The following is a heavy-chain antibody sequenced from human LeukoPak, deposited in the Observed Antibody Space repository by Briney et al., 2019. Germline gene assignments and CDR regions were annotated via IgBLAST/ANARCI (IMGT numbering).Heavy chain of an antibody. V-gene: IGHV3-23*01. CDR1: GFSFSNYA. CDR2: IYYSGGDT. Sequence: GGSLRLSCAASGFSFSNYAMSWVRQTPGKGLEWVSTIYYSGGDTYSADSVKGRFTISRDNSRNMVYLQMNSLRAEDTAVYYCARDLRYRDSGNCFLRDASDIWGQGTMVTVSS. D-gene: IGHD2-15*01. J-gene: IGHJ3*02. CDR3: ARDLRYRDSGNCFLRDASDI.